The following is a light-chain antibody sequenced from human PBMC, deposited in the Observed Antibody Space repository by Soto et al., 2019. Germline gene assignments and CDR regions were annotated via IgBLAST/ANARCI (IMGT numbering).Light chain of an antibody. CDR2: DAS. V-gene: IGKV1-5*01. J-gene: IGKJ2*01. CDR3: HQYNGWPPNT. CDR1: QTISRW. Sequence: DIKMSHSPSTLAVPVGDRVTIPCRASQTISRWLAWYQQKPGKAPKLLIYDASSLESGVPPRFSGSGSGTEFTLTIVSLQPEDVAVYYCHQYNGWPPNTFGQGTLLE.